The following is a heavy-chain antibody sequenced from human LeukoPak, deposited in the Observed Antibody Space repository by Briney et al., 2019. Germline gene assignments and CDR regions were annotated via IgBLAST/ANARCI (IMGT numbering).Heavy chain of an antibody. J-gene: IGHJ4*02. CDR3: ARAYFGKYDFDY. D-gene: IGHD1-14*01. CDR2: IYYSGST. Sequence: SQTLSLTCTVSGGSISSGGHYWSWIRQHPGKGLEWIGYIYYSGSTYYNPSLKSRVTISVDTSKNQFSLKLSSVTAADTAVYYCARAYFGKYDFDYWGQGALVTVSS. CDR1: GGSISSGGHY. V-gene: IGHV4-31*03.